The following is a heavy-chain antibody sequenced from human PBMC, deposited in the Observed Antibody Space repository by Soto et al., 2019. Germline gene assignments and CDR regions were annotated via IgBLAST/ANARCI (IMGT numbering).Heavy chain of an antibody. CDR1: GFKFSSYS. CDR2: ISSSSSYI. V-gene: IGHV3-21*01. D-gene: IGHD5-18*01. CDR3: ARDQPGYSYGYGLGY. J-gene: IGHJ4*02. Sequence: PGGSLILSFTASGFKFSSYSTNCVRQAPGKGLEWVSSISSSSSYIYYADSVKGRFTISRDNAKNSLYLQMNSLRAEDTAVYYCARDQPGYSYGYGLGYWGQGT.